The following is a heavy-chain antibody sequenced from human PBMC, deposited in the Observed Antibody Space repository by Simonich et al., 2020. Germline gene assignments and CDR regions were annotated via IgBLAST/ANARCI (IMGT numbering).Heavy chain of an antibody. CDR2: INHSGST. D-gene: IGHD1-1*01. V-gene: IGHV4-34*01. J-gene: IGHJ3*02. Sequence: QVQLQQWGAGLLKPSETLSLTCAVYGGSFSGYYWCWFRQPPGKGLEWIGEINHSGSTNYNPSLKSRVTISVDTSKNQFSLKLSSVTAADTAVYYCARGKGWKNAFDIWGQGTMVTVSS. CDR3: ARGKGWKNAFDI. CDR1: GGSFSGYY.